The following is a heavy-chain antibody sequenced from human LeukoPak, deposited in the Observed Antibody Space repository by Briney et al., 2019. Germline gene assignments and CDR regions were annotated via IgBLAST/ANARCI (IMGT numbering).Heavy chain of an antibody. Sequence: GGSLRLSCAASGFTFSDYYMSWIRQAPGKGLEWVSYISSSGSTIYYADSVKGRFTISRDNAKNSLYLQMNSLRAEDTAVYYCARGSLRLLWFGELFYYWGQGTLVTVSS. V-gene: IGHV3-11*01. D-gene: IGHD3-10*01. J-gene: IGHJ4*02. CDR2: ISSSGSTI. CDR1: GFTFSDYY. CDR3: ARGSLRLLWFGELFYY.